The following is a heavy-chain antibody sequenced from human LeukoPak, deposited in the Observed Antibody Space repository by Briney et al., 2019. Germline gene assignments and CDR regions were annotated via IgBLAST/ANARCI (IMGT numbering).Heavy chain of an antibody. V-gene: IGHV4-39*01. Sequence: SETLSLTCTVSGGSISSSSYYWGWIRQPPGKGLEWIGSIYYSGSTYYNPSLKSRVTISVDTSKNQFSLKLSSVTAADTAVYYCARPPLSGSHYPQYYFDYWGQGTLVTVSS. CDR2: IYYSGST. J-gene: IGHJ4*02. D-gene: IGHD1-26*01. CDR1: GGSISSSSYY. CDR3: ARPPLSGSHYPQYYFDY.